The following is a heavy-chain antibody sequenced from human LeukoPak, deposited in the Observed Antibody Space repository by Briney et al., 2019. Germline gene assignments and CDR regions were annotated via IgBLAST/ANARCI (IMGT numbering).Heavy chain of an antibody. CDR3: ARHASPYSSNYYFDY. CDR1: GYSFLSHW. V-gene: IGHV5-51*01. CDR2: IYPGDSDT. Sequence: GESLKIPCKGSGYSFLSHWIGWVRQMPGKGLEWMGIIYPGDSDTRYNPSFQGQVTISADKSISTAYLQRSSLKASDTAMYYCARHASPYSSNYYFDYWGQGALVTVSS. D-gene: IGHD6-13*01. J-gene: IGHJ4*02.